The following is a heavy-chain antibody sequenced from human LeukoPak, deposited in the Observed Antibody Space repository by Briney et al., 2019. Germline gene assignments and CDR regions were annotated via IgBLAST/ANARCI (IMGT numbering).Heavy chain of an antibody. CDR1: GFTFNSYA. CDR2: IDPSSRTI. CDR3: ARDVGGGYYSPTY. V-gene: IGHV3-48*02. D-gene: IGHD1-26*01. J-gene: IGHJ4*02. Sequence: PGGSLRLSCAASGFTFNSYAMNWVRQAPGKGLEWISFIDPSSRTIYYAVSVKGRFTISRDNAKRSLYPQMNSLRDEDTALYYCARDVGGGYYSPTYWGQGTLVTVSS.